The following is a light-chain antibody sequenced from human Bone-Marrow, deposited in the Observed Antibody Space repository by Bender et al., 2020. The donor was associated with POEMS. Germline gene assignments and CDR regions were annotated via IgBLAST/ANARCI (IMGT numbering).Light chain of an antibody. CDR3: QSYDNSLGGWV. CDR2: ENN. Sequence: QSALTQPPSVSGAPGQKVTISCSGSSSNIGNNYVSWYQQLPGTAPKLLIYENNKRPSGIPDRFSGSKSGTSATLGITGLQAEDEGDYYCQSYDNSLGGWVFGGGTKLTVL. V-gene: IGLV1-51*02. J-gene: IGLJ3*02. CDR1: SSNIGNNY.